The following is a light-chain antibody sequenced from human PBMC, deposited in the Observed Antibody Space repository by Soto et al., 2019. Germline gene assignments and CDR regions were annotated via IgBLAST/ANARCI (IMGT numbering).Light chain of an antibody. CDR2: GAS. V-gene: IGKV3-15*01. CDR3: QHYNNWIGT. Sequence: EIVMTQSPATLSVSRGERATLSCRANQAISSNLAWYQQKPGQAPRLLIYGASTRATDIPDRFSGSGSGTEFTLTISSLQSEDFAVYYCQHYNNWIGTSGGGTKVEIK. CDR1: QAISSN. J-gene: IGKJ4*01.